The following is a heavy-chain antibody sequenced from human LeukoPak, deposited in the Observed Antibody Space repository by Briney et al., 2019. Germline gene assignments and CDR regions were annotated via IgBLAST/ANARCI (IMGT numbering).Heavy chain of an antibody. CDR3: SRSARFDP. CDR2: IYSAGST. Sequence: GGSLRLSCAASGFTVSSNYMSWVRQAPGKGLEWVSVIYSAGSTYYADSVKDRFTISRHNSKNTVYLQMNSLRVEDAAVYYCSRSARFDPWGQGTLVTVSS. V-gene: IGHV3-53*04. D-gene: IGHD6-25*01. J-gene: IGHJ5*02. CDR1: GFTVSSNY.